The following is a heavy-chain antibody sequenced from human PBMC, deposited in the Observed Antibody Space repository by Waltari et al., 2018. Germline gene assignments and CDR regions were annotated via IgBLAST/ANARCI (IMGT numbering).Heavy chain of an antibody. V-gene: IGHV4-39*07. D-gene: IGHD1-1*01. CDR2: IYYSGRT. CDR1: GGSISSSSYY. J-gene: IGHJ5*02. Sequence: QLQLQESGPGLVKPSETLSLTCTVSGGSISSSSYYWGWIRQPPGKGLEWIGSIYYSGRTYHNPSLQSRVTISVDTSKNQFSLKLSSVTAADTAVYYCARGTQLPGTWGQGTLVTVSS. CDR3: ARGTQLPGT.